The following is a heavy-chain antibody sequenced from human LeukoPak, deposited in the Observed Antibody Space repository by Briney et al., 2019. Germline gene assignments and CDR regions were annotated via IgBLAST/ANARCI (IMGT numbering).Heavy chain of an antibody. Sequence: GGSLRLSCAASGFTVHSNYMSWVRQAPGKGLEWVANIKQDGSEKYYVDSVKGRFTISRDNAKNSLYLQMNSLRAEDTAVYYCARSLYYYGSGSWDYWGQGTLVTVSS. CDR3: ARSLYYYGSGSWDY. V-gene: IGHV3-7*01. D-gene: IGHD3-10*01. CDR2: IKQDGSEK. J-gene: IGHJ4*02. CDR1: GFTVHSNY.